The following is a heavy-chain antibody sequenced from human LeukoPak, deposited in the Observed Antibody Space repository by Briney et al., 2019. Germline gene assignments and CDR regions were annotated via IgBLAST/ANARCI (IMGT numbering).Heavy chain of an antibody. CDR2: IKQDGSEK. J-gene: IGHJ4*02. D-gene: IGHD3-16*01. CDR1: GFTFTTYY. Sequence: GGSLRLSCAASGFTFTTYYMSWVRQAPGKGLEWVANIKQDGSEKYYVDSVKGRFTIPRDNAKNSLYLQMNSLGAEDTAVYHCARGGGSPDYWGQGTLVTVSS. CDR3: ARGGGSPDY. V-gene: IGHV3-7*01.